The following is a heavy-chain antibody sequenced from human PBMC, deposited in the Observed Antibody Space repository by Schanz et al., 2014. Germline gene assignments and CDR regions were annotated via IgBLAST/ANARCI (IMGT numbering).Heavy chain of an antibody. D-gene: IGHD3-9*01. Sequence: QVQLVQSGAEVKKPGASVTVSCQASGYTFSFTSYNVHWVRQAPGQGLEWMGYINSSGGGTSYAQKLQDRLTMTRDACTSTVYMELRSLRSEDTAISFYTTEADNLDVLRRCSNVRGRGALVTVSS. CDR3: TTEADNLDVLRRCSNV. V-gene: IGHV1-46*04. J-gene: IGHJ4*03. CDR1: GYTFSFTSYN. CDR2: INSSGGGT.